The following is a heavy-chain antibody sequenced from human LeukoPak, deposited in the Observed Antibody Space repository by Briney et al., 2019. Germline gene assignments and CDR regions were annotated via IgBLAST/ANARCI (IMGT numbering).Heavy chain of an antibody. V-gene: IGHV4-39*01. Sequence: SETLSLTCTGSGGSISSSSYYWGWIRQPPGKGLEWIGNIYYSGSTYYNPSLKSRVTISVDTSNNQFSLKLSSVTAADTAVYYCARQTGSGLFILPGGQGTLVTVSS. CDR3: ARQTGSGLFILP. CDR2: IYYSGST. J-gene: IGHJ4*02. CDR1: GGSISSSSYY. D-gene: IGHD3/OR15-3a*01.